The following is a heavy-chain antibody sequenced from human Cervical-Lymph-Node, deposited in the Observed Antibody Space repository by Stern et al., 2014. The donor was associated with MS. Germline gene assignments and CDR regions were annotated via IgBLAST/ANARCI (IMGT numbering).Heavy chain of an antibody. CDR3: TRVQRERRALDHLDP. V-gene: IGHV1-46*03. CDR2: LNPNSGAT. D-gene: IGHD1-1*01. Sequence: VQLVESGAEVKKPGASVNVSCEASGYSFTTHYMHWIRQAPGGGLEWVGVLNPNSGATSYARQFQGRVIITRDTSTSTIYMELTGLRSEDTALYFCTRVQRERRALDHLDPWGQGTLVTVSS. J-gene: IGHJ5*02. CDR1: GYSFTTHY.